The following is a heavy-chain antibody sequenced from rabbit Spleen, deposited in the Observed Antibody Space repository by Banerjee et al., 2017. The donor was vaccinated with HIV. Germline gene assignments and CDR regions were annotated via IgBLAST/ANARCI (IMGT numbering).Heavy chain of an antibody. Sequence: QLKESGGGLVQPGGSLKLSCKASGFDFSSYYMSWVRQSPGKGMEWIGYIDLVFVLTPYAPWGNHRFSMSGDNGQSTLSLQLTSLTAADTATYFCVRGVSGTGYYSLWDRGTRVSVS. CDR3: VRGVSGTGYYSL. V-gene: IGHV1S7*01. CDR2: IDLVFVLT. D-gene: IGHD1-1*01. CDR1: GFDFSSYY. J-gene: IGHJ4*01.